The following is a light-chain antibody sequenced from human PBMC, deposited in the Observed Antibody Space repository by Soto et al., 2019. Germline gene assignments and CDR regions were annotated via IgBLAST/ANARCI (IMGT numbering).Light chain of an antibody. CDR1: QSIHIH. Sequence: DIQMTQSPSSLSASVGERVTITCRASQSIHIHLNWYQQKPGKAPKLLIYATSNLQSGVPSRFSGSGSGTDFTLTISNLQPEDFGSYYCQQSDRVPLTFGGGTKVESK. CDR2: ATS. CDR3: QQSDRVPLT. V-gene: IGKV1-39*01. J-gene: IGKJ4*01.